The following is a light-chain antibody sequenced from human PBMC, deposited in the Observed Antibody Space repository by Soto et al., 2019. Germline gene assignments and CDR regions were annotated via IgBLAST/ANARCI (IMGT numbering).Light chain of an antibody. Sequence: QSALTQPASVSGSPGQSITISCTGTSRDVGDYNYVSWYQQHPGKAPKLLIYGNGNRPSGVPDRFSASKFGTSASLTIAGIQADDEADYYCQSYDNRLTVSVFGGGTKLTVL. J-gene: IGLJ3*02. CDR2: GNG. CDR1: SRDVGDYNY. V-gene: IGLV2-14*01. CDR3: QSYDNRLTVSV.